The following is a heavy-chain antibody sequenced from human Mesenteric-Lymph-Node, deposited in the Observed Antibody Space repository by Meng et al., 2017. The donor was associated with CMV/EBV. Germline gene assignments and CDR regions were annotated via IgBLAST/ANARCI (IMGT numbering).Heavy chain of an antibody. CDR1: GFTFSNSD. CDR3: AKDSRAVAGLDAFDI. CDR2: VSWNGSRT. D-gene: IGHD6-19*01. J-gene: IGHJ3*02. V-gene: IGHV3-19*01. Sequence: GESLKISCAASGFTFSNSDMNWVRQAPGKGLEWVSGVSWNGSRTHYADSVKGRFTISRDNSKNTLYLHMNSLRAEDTAVYYCAKDSRAVAGLDAFDIWGQGTMVTVSS.